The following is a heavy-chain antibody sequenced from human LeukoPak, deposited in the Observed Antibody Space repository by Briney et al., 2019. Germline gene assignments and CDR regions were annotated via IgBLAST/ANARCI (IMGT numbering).Heavy chain of an antibody. CDR2: IWYDGSNK. J-gene: IGHJ6*02. V-gene: IGHV3-33*01. CDR1: GFTFSSYG. CDR3: ARGDYGGFYGMDV. Sequence: GGSLRLSCAASGFTFSSYGMHWVRQAPGKGLEWVAVIWYDGSNKYYADSVKGRFTISRDNSKNTLYLQMNSLRAEDTAVYYCARGDYGGFYGMDVWGQGTTVTVSS. D-gene: IGHD4-23*01.